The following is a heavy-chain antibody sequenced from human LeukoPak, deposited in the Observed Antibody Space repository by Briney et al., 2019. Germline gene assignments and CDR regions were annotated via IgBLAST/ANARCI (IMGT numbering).Heavy chain of an antibody. Sequence: SQNLSLTCAISGDSVSSNSAAWNWIRQSPSRGLEWLGRTYYRSKWYNDYAVSVKSRITINPDTSKNQFSLQLNSVTPEDTAVYYCARGSGWYPPYYYYYYMDVWGKGTTVTVSS. V-gene: IGHV6-1*01. D-gene: IGHD6-19*01. CDR1: GDSVSSNSAA. J-gene: IGHJ6*03. CDR3: ARGSGWYPPYYYYYYMDV. CDR2: TYYRSKWYN.